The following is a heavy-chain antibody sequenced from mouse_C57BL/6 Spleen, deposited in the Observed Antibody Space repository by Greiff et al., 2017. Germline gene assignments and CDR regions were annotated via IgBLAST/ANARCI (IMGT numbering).Heavy chain of an antibody. CDR1: GYTFTSYW. J-gene: IGHJ4*01. CDR2: INPSNGGT. D-gene: IGHD2-3*01. CDR3: ARSGGYYPYYYAMDY. Sequence: QVHVKQPGTELVKPGASVKLSCKASGYTFTSYWMHWVKQRPGQGLEWIGNINPSNGGTNYNEKFKSKATLTVDKSSSTAYMQLSSLTSEDSAVYYCARSGGYYPYYYAMDYWGQGTSVTVSS. V-gene: IGHV1-53*01.